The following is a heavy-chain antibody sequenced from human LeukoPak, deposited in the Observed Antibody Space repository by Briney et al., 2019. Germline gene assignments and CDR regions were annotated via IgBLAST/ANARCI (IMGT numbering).Heavy chain of an antibody. Sequence: ESLRLSCEASGFIFSSYAMSWVRQAPGKGLEWFSGIIGSGGSTYYADSVKGRFTISRDNSKNTLYLHMNTLRAEDTAVYYCAKESDYDFWSAYYTGWGQGTTVTVAS. CDR1: GFIFSSYA. J-gene: IGHJ6*02. V-gene: IGHV3-23*01. D-gene: IGHD3-3*01. CDR3: AKESDYDFWSAYYTG. CDR2: IIGSGGST.